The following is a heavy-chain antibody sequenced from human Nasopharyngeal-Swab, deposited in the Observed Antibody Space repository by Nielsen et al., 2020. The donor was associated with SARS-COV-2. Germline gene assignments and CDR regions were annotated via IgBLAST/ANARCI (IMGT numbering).Heavy chain of an antibody. J-gene: IGHJ4*02. V-gene: IGHV4-31*03. Sequence: SETLSLTCTVSGGSISSGGYYWSWIRQHPGKGLEWIGYICYSGSTYYNPSLKSRVTISVDTSKNQFSLKLSSVTAADTAVYYCAREEVDAARFDYWGQGTLVTVSS. D-gene: IGHD5-12*01. CDR2: ICYSGST. CDR1: GGSISSGGYY. CDR3: AREEVDAARFDY.